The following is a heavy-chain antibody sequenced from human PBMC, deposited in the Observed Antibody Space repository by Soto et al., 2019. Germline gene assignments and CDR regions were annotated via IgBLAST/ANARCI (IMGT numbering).Heavy chain of an antibody. Sequence: ASVKVSCKASGYTFSSHGIIWVRQAPGQGLEWMGWISGYNGNAKYAQRFQGRVTMTTDTSTSTVYMDLRSLGSDDSAVYYCTREGSYGWYDCWGQGTLVTVSS. V-gene: IGHV1-18*01. CDR3: TREGSYGWYDC. J-gene: IGHJ5*01. CDR2: ISGYNGNA. CDR1: GYTFSSHG. D-gene: IGHD2-15*01.